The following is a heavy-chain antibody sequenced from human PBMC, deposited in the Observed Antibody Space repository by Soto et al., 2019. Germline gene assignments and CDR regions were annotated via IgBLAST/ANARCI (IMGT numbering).Heavy chain of an antibody. CDR2: IYYSGST. Sequence: QVQLQESGPGLVKPSETLSLTCTVSGGSISSYYWSWIRQPPGKGLEWIGYIYYSGSTNYNPSLRSRVTISVDTSKNQFSLKLSSVTAADTAVYDCARHGQWLVTGYFYYGMDVWGQGTTVTVSS. V-gene: IGHV4-59*08. J-gene: IGHJ6*02. D-gene: IGHD6-19*01. CDR1: GGSISSYY. CDR3: ARHGQWLVTGYFYYGMDV.